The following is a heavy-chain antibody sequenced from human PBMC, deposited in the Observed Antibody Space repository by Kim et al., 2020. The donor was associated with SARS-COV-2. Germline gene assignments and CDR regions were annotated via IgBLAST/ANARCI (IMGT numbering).Heavy chain of an antibody. D-gene: IGHD3-3*01. CDR2: INNSGST. CDR3: ARARRITIFGVVIMTGAFDI. Sequence: WIGEINNSGSTNYTPSLKSRVTISVDTSKNQFSLKLSSVTAADTAVYYCARARRITIFGVVIMTGAFDIWGQGTMVTVSS. J-gene: IGHJ3*02. V-gene: IGHV4-34*01.